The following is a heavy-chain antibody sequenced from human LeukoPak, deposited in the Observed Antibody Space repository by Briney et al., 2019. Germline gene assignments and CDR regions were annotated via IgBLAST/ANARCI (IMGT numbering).Heavy chain of an antibody. CDR1: GYTFTSYY. J-gene: IGHJ4*02. CDR3: ARIKTGTTGDY. CDR2: INPSGGST. V-gene: IGHV1-46*01. Sequence: ASVKVSCKASGYTFTSYYMHWVRQAPGQGLEWMGIINPSGGSTSYAQKFQGRVNMTRDASTSTVYMELSSLRSEDTAVYYCARIKTGTTGDYWGQGTLVTVSS. D-gene: IGHD1-1*01.